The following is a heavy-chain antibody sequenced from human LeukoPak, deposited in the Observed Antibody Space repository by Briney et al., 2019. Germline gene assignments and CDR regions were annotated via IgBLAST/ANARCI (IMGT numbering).Heavy chain of an antibody. J-gene: IGHJ4*02. V-gene: IGHV4-59*01. Sequence: SETLSLTCTVSGGSISSYYWSWIRQPPGKGLEWIGYIYYSGSTSYNPSLKSRVTISVDASKNQFSLKLSSVTAADTAVYYCASPLEEYYDSSGYTFGYWGQGTLVTVSS. CDR3: ASPLEEYYDSSGYTFGY. D-gene: IGHD3-22*01. CDR1: GGSISSYY. CDR2: IYYSGST.